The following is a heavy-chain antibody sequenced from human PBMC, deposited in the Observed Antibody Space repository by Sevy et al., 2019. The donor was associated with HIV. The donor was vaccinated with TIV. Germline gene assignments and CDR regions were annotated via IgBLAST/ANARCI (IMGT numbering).Heavy chain of an antibody. Sequence: SETLSLTCTVSGGSISSSSYYWGWIRQPPGKGLEWIGSIYYSGSTYYNPSLKSRVTISVDTSKNQFSLRLSSVTAAETAVYYCAGEGYSYGYPYSYWGQGTLVTVSS. CDR3: AGEGYSYGYPYSY. CDR2: IYYSGST. J-gene: IGHJ4*02. D-gene: IGHD5-18*01. V-gene: IGHV4-39*01. CDR1: GGSISSSSYY.